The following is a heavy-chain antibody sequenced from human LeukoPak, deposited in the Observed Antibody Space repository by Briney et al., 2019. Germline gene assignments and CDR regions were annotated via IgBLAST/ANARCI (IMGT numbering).Heavy chain of an antibody. J-gene: IGHJ5*02. CDR3: ARFEYDIVTGAPRFDP. Sequence: SETLSLTCTVSGGSISSYYWSWIRQPAGKGLEWIGRIYTSGSTNYNPSLKSRVTMSVDTSKNQSSLKLSSVTAADTAVYYCARFEYDIVTGAPRFDPWGQGTLVTVSS. D-gene: IGHD3-9*01. CDR2: IYTSGST. CDR1: GGSISSYY. V-gene: IGHV4-4*07.